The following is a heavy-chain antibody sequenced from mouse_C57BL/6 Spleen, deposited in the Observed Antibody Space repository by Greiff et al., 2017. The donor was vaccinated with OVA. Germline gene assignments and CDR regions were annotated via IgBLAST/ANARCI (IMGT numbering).Heavy chain of an antibody. J-gene: IGHJ3*01. D-gene: IGHD2-4*01. Sequence: QVQLQQSGAELVKPGASVKISCKASGYAFSSYWMNWVKQRPGKGLEWIGQIYPGAGDTNYNGKFKGKATLTADKSSSTAYMQLSSLTSEASAVYFCARVYDYDGGFAYWGQGTLVTVSA. CDR3: ARVYDYDGGFAY. CDR1: GYAFSSYW. CDR2: IYPGAGDT. V-gene: IGHV1-80*01.